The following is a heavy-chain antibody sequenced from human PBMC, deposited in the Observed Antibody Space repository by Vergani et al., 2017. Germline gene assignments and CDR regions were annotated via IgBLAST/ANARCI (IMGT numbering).Heavy chain of an antibody. J-gene: IGHJ2*01. CDR1: GGSITTGNFR. Sequence: QVQLQESGPGLVKPSETLSLTCTVSGGSITTGNFRWSWVRQPAGKGLEWIGRILSTGRTDYNPSLKSRVTISVDTSKNQFSLKLSSVTAADTAVYYCARDGARFDWLLPVPEGTTLWGRGTLVTVSS. CDR2: ILSTGRT. V-gene: IGHV4-61*02. D-gene: IGHD3-9*01. CDR3: ARDGARFDWLLPVPEGTTL.